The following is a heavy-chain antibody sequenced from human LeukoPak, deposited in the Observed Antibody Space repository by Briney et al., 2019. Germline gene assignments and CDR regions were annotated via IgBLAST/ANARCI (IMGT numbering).Heavy chain of an antibody. CDR2: INPNTGAT. D-gene: IGHD6-19*01. Sequence: ASEKVSCKPSGYTFTGYYLHWVRQAPGQGLEWTGWINPNTGATIYAEKFQGRVTMTRDTSIDTAYMEMRSLRSDDTAVYYCARDRVGSGWPRPWYFEFWGQGTLITVSS. J-gene: IGHJ4*02. V-gene: IGHV1-2*02. CDR1: GYTFTGYY. CDR3: ARDRVGSGWPRPWYFEF.